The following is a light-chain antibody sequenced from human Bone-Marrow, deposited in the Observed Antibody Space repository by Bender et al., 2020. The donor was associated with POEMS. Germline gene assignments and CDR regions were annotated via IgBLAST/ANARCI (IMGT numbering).Light chain of an antibody. CDR1: SDDIGAYNY. CDR3: SSYAGSNNKL. CDR2: EVS. J-gene: IGLJ3*02. Sequence: QSVLTQPASVSGSPGQSITISCTGTSDDIGAYNYVSWYQQHPGKVPKLMIYEVSKRPSGVPARFSGSKSGNTASLTVSGLQAEDEADYYCSSYAGSNNKLFGGGTKLTVL. V-gene: IGLV2-8*01.